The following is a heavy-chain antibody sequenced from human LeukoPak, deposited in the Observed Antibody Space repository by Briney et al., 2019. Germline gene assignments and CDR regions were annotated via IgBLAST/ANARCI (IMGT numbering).Heavy chain of an antibody. CDR2: ISPYNGNT. D-gene: IGHD6-13*01. CDR1: GYTLTSYG. J-gene: IGHJ4*02. CDR3: ARGTISWSYPDY. Sequence: ASVKVSCKASGYTLTSYGINWVRQAPGQGLEWMGWISPYNGNTNYAQNLQGRVTMTTDTSTSTAYMELRSLRSDDTALYYCARGTISWSYPDYWGQGTLVTVSS. V-gene: IGHV1-18*01.